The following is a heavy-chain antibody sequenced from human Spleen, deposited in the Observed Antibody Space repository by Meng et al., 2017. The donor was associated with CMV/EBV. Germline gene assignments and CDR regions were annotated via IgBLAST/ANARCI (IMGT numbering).Heavy chain of an antibody. CDR1: GFIFSTST. Sequence: GGSLRLSCGASGFIFSTSTVHWVRQAPGKGLEWVAVMSHDGNSKYYADSVKGRFTISRDNAKNSLYLQMNSLRAEDTAVYYCARGQLRISHNWFDPWGQGTLVTVSS. V-gene: IGHV3-30*07. J-gene: IGHJ5*02. D-gene: IGHD2-2*01. CDR3: ARGQLRISHNWFDP. CDR2: MSHDGNSK.